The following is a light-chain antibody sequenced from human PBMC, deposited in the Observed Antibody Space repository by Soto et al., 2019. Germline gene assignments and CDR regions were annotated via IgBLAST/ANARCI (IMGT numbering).Light chain of an antibody. CDR2: GAS. CDR1: QDVGRY. V-gene: IGKV1-8*01. J-gene: IGKJ1*01. Sequence: AIRMTQSPSSLSASAGDRVAIACRASQDVGRYLAWYQQKPGQAPKLLIYGASTLQSGVPSRFSGGGYGTDFTLFISCLQSEDFANYYCQHYKNYPWTFGQGTKVEIK. CDR3: QHYKNYPWT.